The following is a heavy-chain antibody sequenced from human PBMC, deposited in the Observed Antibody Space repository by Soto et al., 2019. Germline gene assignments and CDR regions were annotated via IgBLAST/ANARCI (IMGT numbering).Heavy chain of an antibody. Sequence: PSETLSLTCTVSGGSVSSGSYYWSWIRQPPGKGLEWIGYIYYSGSTNYNPSLKSRVTISVDTSKNQFSLKLSSVTAADTAVYYCARARPPRTLVTPFQGYFDYWGQGTLVTVSS. CDR3: ARARPPRTLVTPFQGYFDY. V-gene: IGHV4-61*01. CDR1: GGSVSSGSYY. CDR2: IYYSGST. D-gene: IGHD3-9*01. J-gene: IGHJ4*02.